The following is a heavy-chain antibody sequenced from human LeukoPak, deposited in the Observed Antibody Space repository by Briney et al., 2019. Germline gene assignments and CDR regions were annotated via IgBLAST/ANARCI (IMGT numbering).Heavy chain of an antibody. CDR3: AKPSKVVVPAALDY. CDR2: ISYDGSNK. D-gene: IGHD2-2*01. Sequence: PGRSLRLSCAASGFTFSSYSMHWVRQAPGKGLEWVAVISYDGSNKYYADSVKGRFTISRDNSKNTLYLQMNSLRAEDTAVYYCAKPSKVVVPAALDYWGQGTLVTVSS. CDR1: GFTFSSYS. J-gene: IGHJ4*02. V-gene: IGHV3-30*18.